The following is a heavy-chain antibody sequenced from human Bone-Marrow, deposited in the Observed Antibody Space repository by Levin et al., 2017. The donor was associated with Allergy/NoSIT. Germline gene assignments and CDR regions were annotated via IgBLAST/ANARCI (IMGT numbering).Heavy chain of an antibody. CDR2: ISSSSIYI. CDR1: GFTFSRYS. V-gene: IGHV3-21*01. CDR3: AREPAFRVDYDN. Sequence: GGSLRLSCGASGFTFSRYSMHWVRQAPGKGLEWVPSISSSSIYIYYADSVKGRFIISRDNAKNSLYLQMNSLRVEDTAVYYCAREPAFRVDYDNWGPGTLVSVSS. J-gene: IGHJ4*02.